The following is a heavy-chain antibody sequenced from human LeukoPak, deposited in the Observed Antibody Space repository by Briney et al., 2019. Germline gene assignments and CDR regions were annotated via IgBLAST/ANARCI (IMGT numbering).Heavy chain of an antibody. D-gene: IGHD7-27*01. CDR1: GGPISSSSYY. J-gene: IGHJ4*02. V-gene: IGHV4-39*01. CDR2: IYYIGTT. Sequence: KPSETLSLTCTVSGGPISSSSYYWDFIRQPPGKGLEWIGSIYYIGTTFYNPSLKSRVTISVDTSKNQFSLKLRSVTAADTSVYYCARRWGRSYFDYWGQGTLVTVSS. CDR3: ARRWGRSYFDY.